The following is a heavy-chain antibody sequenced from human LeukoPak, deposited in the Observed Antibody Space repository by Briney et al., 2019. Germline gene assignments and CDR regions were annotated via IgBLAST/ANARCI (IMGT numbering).Heavy chain of an antibody. CDR1: GGSISSGSYY. Sequence: SETLSLTCTVSGGSISSGSYYWSWIRQPAGKGLEWIGRIYTSGSTNYNPSLKSRVTISVDTSKNQFSLKLSSVTAADTAVYYCARGVKYQLPNNNYYYYMDVWGKGTTVTVSS. D-gene: IGHD2-2*01. CDR2: IYTSGST. J-gene: IGHJ6*03. CDR3: ARGVKYQLPNNNYYYYMDV. V-gene: IGHV4-61*02.